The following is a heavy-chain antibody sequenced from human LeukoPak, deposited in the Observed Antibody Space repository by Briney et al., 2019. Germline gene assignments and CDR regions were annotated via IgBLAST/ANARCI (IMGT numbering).Heavy chain of an antibody. CDR2: ISYDGSNK. V-gene: IGHV3-30*18. CDR1: GFTFSSYG. Sequence: QPGGSLRLSCAASGFTFSSYGMHWVRQAPGKGLEWVAVISYDGSNKYYAGSVKGRFTISRDNSKNTLYLQMNSLRAEDTAVYYCAKDVSSGYEGAFDIWGQGTMVTVSS. J-gene: IGHJ3*02. D-gene: IGHD3-22*01. CDR3: AKDVSSGYEGAFDI.